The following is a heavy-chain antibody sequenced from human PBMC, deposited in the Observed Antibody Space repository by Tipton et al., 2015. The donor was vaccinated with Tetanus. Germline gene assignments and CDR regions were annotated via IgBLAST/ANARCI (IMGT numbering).Heavy chain of an antibody. CDR2: MSHNGRT. CDR1: GFTFSSYW. V-gene: IGHV4-38-2*02. J-gene: IGHJ5*02. D-gene: IGHD6-6*01. Sequence: LRLSCAASGFTFSSYWMHWIRQPPGKGLEWIASMSHNGRTHYNPSLKSRVTISVDTSKNQFSLEVRSVTAADTAVYYCARDQGGGRVVRLNWFDPWGQGTLVTISS. CDR3: ARDQGGGRVVRLNWFDP.